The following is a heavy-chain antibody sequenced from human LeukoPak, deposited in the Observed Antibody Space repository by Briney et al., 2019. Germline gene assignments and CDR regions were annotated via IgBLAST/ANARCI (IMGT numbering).Heavy chain of an antibody. CDR1: GFTFSSYG. Sequence: PGGSLRLSCAASGFTFSSYGMHWVRQAPGKGLEWVAVIWYDGSNKYYADSVKGRFTISRDNAKNSLYLQMNSLRAEDAALYHCARDVGYCSSTSCSYNWFDPWGQGTLVTVSS. J-gene: IGHJ5*02. V-gene: IGHV3-33*01. CDR2: IWYDGSNK. CDR3: ARDVGYCSSTSCSYNWFDP. D-gene: IGHD2-2*01.